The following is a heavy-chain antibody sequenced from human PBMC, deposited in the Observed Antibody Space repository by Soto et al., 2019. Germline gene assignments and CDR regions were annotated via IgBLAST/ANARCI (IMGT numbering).Heavy chain of an antibody. Sequence: GGSLRLSCAASGFTVSSNYVNWVRQAPGKGLEWVSVIYSGGSTYYADSVKGRFTISRDNSKNTLYLQMNSLRAEDTAVYYCAKRRGDHSNYSWGIDVWGQGTTVTVSS. D-gene: IGHD4-4*01. CDR3: AKRRGDHSNYSWGIDV. J-gene: IGHJ6*02. V-gene: IGHV3-66*01. CDR1: GFTVSSNY. CDR2: IYSGGST.